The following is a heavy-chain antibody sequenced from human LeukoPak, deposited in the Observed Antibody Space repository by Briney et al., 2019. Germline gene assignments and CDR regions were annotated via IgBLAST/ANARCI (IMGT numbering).Heavy chain of an antibody. CDR3: ARVRTHYYGSGSYAY. D-gene: IGHD3-10*01. J-gene: IGHJ4*02. CDR1: GYTFTSYA. V-gene: IGHV1-3*01. Sequence: ASVKVSCKASGYTFTSYAMHWVRQAPGQRLEWMGWINAGNGNTKYSQKFQGRVTITRDTSASTAYMELSSLRSEDTAVYYCARVRTHYYGSGSYAYWGQGTLVTVSS. CDR2: INAGNGNT.